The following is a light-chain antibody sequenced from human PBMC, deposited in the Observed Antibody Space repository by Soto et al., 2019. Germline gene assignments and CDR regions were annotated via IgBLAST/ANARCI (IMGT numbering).Light chain of an antibody. V-gene: IGKV3-15*01. CDR2: GAS. Sequence: EIVMTQSPATLSVSPGGGGTLACRARQSVGSNLAWYQQKPGQAPRLLIYGASTRATGIPARFSGSGSETEFTLTISSLQAEDSAVYFCQQYNNWPTWTFGQGTKVDNK. CDR1: QSVGSN. J-gene: IGKJ1*01. CDR3: QQYNNWPTWT.